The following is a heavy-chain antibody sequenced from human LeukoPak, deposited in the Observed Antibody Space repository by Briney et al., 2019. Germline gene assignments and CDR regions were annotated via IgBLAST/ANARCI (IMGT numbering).Heavy chain of an antibody. CDR2: ISTTDDT. CDR1: GFTFSTYD. Sequence: PGGSLRLSCAASGFTFSTYDMHWVRQAPGKGLEWVSAISTTDDTYYPGSVKGRFTISRENAKSSLYLQMNSLRAEDTAVYYCAICRSGSYFDSWGQGTLVAVSS. D-gene: IGHD1-26*01. CDR3: AICRSGSYFDS. J-gene: IGHJ4*02. V-gene: IGHV3-13*04.